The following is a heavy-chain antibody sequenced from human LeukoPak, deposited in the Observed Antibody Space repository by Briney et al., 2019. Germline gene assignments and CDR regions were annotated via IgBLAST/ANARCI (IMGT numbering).Heavy chain of an antibody. V-gene: IGHV3-53*04. CDR2: IYSGGST. Sequence: GGSLRLSCAASGFTVSSNYMSWVRQAPGKGLEWVSVIYSGGSTYYADSVKGRFTISRHKSKNTLYLQMNSLRAEDTAVYYCARANPHYDYVWGSYRYDYWGQGTLVTVSS. D-gene: IGHD3-16*02. CDR3: ARANPHYDYVWGSYRYDY. CDR1: GFTVSSNY. J-gene: IGHJ4*02.